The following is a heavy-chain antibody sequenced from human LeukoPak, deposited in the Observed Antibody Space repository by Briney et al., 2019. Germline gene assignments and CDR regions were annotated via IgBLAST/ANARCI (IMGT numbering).Heavy chain of an antibody. CDR2: IYYSGST. D-gene: IGHD3-10*01. CDR3: ARASLGKMVRGVPPYNWFDP. J-gene: IGHJ5*02. Sequence: PSETLSLTCTVSGGSISSGGYYWSWIRQHPGKGLEWIGYIYYSGSTYYNPSLKSRVTISVDTSKNQFSLKLSSVTAADTAVYYCARASLGKMVRGVPPYNWFDPWGQGTLVTVSS. CDR1: GGSISSGGYY. V-gene: IGHV4-31*03.